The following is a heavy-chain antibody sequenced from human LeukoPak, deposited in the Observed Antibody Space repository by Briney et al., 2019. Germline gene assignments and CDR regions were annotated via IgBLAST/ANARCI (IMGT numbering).Heavy chain of an antibody. V-gene: IGHV3-11*01. D-gene: IGHD2-15*01. J-gene: IGHJ6*02. CDR2: ISSSGSTI. CDR1: GFTFSDYY. Sequence: GGSLRLPCAASGFTFSDYYMSWIRQAPGKGLEWVSYISSSGSTIYYADSVKGRFTISRDNAKNSPYLQMNSLRAEDTAVYYCARGYCSGGSCYPNTSNSPLYYYYGMDVWGQGTTVTVSS. CDR3: ARGYCSGGSCYPNTSNSPLYYYYGMDV.